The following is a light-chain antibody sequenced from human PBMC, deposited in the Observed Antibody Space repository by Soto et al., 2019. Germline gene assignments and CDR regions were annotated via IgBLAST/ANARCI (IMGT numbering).Light chain of an antibody. CDR2: CAS. CDR3: WQYNGWPLT. V-gene: IGKV3-15*01. Sequence: MAGTLSPATVFVFRLEIATLSCMASQSVSSNFAWYQQRPGRAPRLLMYCASTRATGGPAGFSGSWSGTEVTLIIISLLSEDFALEYCWQYNGWPLTFGGGTKVDI. J-gene: IGKJ4*01. CDR1: QSVSSN.